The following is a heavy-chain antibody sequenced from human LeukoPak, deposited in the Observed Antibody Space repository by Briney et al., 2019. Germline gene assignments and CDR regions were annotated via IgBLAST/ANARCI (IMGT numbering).Heavy chain of an antibody. CDR1: GFTFSGSA. J-gene: IGHJ4*02. CDR2: IRSKANSYAT. CDR3: TRVGGSYSPAYFDY. V-gene: IGHV3-73*01. D-gene: IGHD1-26*01. Sequence: GGSLRLSCAASGFTFSGSAMHWVRQASGKGLEWVGRIRSKANSYATAYAASVKGRFTISRDDSKNTAYLQMNSLKTEDTAVYYCTRVGGSYSPAYFDYWGQGTLVTVSP.